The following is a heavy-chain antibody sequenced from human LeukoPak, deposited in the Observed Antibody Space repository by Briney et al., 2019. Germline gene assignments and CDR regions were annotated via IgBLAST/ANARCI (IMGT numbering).Heavy chain of an antibody. CDR2: IYHSGST. Sequence: SETLSLTCTVSGYSISSGYYWGWIRQPPGKGLEWIGSIYHSGSTYYNPSLKSRVTISVDTSKNQFSLKLSSVTAADTAVYYCARDRDYYGSGSYKSDAFDIWGQGTMVTVSS. D-gene: IGHD3-10*01. CDR1: GYSISSGYY. CDR3: ARDRDYYGSGSYKSDAFDI. J-gene: IGHJ3*02. V-gene: IGHV4-38-2*02.